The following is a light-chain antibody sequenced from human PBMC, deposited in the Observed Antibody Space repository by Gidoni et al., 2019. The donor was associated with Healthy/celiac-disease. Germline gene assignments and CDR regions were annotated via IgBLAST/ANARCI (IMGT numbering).Light chain of an antibody. J-gene: IGKJ2*01. CDR1: QSVSSY. Sequence: EIVLTQSPATLSLSPGERATLSCRASQSVSSYLAWYQQKPGQAPRLLIYDASNRATGLPARFSGSGSGTDFTLTISSLEPEDFAVYSCQQRSNWPPGYTFGQXTKLEIK. CDR3: QQRSNWPPGYT. CDR2: DAS. V-gene: IGKV3-11*01.